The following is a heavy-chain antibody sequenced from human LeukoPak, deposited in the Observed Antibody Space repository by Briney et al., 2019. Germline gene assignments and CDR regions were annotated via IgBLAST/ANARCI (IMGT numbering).Heavy chain of an antibody. J-gene: IGHJ2*01. D-gene: IGHD2-2*01. CDR1: GGSISSYY. CDR3: ARGYCSSTSCVMGGYWYFNL. Sequence: PSETLSLTCTVSGGSISSYYWSWIRQPPGKGLEWIGYIYYSGSTNYNPSLKSRVTISVDTSKNQFSLKLSSVTAADTAVYYCARGYCSSTSCVMGGYWYFNLWGRGTLVTVSS. CDR2: IYYSGST. V-gene: IGHV4-59*01.